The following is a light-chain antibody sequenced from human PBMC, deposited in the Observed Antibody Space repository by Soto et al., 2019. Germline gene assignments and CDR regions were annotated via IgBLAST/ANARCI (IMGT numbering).Light chain of an antibody. J-gene: IGKJ5*01. CDR1: QTINSR. CDR2: GPS. V-gene: IGKV3-15*01. CDR3: QQYNDWPLT. Sequence: EIVMTQSPATLSVSPGEKATISCRASQTINSRLVWYQQKPGQAPRLLIYGPSTRATGIPARFSGSGSGTEFTLTISGLHSEDSAIYYCQQYNDWPLTFGQGTRLEIK.